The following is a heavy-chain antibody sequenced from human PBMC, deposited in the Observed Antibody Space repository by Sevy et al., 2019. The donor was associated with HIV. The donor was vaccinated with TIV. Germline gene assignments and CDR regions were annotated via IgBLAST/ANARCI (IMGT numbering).Heavy chain of an antibody. CDR1: GFDFSSHW. CDR2: MNTDGSST. J-gene: IGHJ4*02. CDR3: ATPRFDF. Sequence: GGSLRLSCEASGFDFSSHWMQWVRQAPGKGLVWVSRMNTDGSSTNYADSVKGRFTISRDNAKNTLYLEMNNLRDEDTALYYCATPRFDFWGPGTLVIVSS. V-gene: IGHV3-74*01.